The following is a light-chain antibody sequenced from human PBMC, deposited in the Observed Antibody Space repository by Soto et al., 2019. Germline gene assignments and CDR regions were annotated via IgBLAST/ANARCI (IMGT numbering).Light chain of an antibody. V-gene: IGLV2-14*01. CDR3: TSSTTDSLYV. CDR1: SSDVGGSNY. CDR2: KVS. Sequence: QSVLTQPASMSGYPGQSITISCTGTSSDVGGSNYASWYQQYPGKVPKLLINKVSNRPSGVSNRFSGSKSAYTASLTISGLQAEDEADYFCTSSTTDSLYVFGTGTKVTVL. J-gene: IGLJ1*01.